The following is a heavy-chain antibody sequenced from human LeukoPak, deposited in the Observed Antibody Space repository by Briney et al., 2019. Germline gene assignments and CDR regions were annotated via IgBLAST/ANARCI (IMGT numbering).Heavy chain of an antibody. D-gene: IGHD3-10*01. CDR1: GFTVSSNY. V-gene: IGHV3-53*01. CDR3: ASSPPRSMVRGVSIFDY. J-gene: IGHJ4*02. Sequence: PGGSLRLSCAASGFTVSSNYMSWVRQAPGKGLEWVSVIYSGGSTYYADSVKGRFTISRDNSKNTLYLQMNSLRAEDTAVYYCASSPPRSMVRGVSIFDYWGQGTLVTVSS. CDR2: IYSGGST.